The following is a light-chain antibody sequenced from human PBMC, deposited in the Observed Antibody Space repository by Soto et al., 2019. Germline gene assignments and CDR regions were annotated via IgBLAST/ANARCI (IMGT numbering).Light chain of an antibody. V-gene: IGKV1-39*01. J-gene: IGKJ2*01. CDR1: QSVSNH. CDR3: QQSHIANT. CDR2: GAS. Sequence: DVQMTQSPSSLSASVGDRVTITCRASQSVSNHLNWYQQKPGKAPKVLIYGASSLHSGVPSRFSGSGSGTHFTLTISSLQPEDFATYYCQQSHIANTFGQGTKLDI.